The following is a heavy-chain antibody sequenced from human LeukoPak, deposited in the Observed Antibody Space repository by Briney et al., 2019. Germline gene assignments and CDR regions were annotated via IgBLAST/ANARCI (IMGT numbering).Heavy chain of an antibody. CDR3: ARETSAYSSSYSAFDI. D-gene: IGHD6-13*01. CDR1: GYTFTSYG. J-gene: IGHJ3*02. CDR2: ISAYNGNT. Sequence: GASVKVSCKASGYTFTSYGISWVRQAPGRGLEWMGWISAYNGNTNYAQKLQGRVTMTTDTSTSTAYMELRSLRSDDTAVYYCARETSAYSSSYSAFDIWGQGTMVTVSS. V-gene: IGHV1-18*01.